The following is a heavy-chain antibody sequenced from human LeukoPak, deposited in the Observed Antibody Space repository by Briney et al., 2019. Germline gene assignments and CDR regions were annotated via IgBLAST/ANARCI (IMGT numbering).Heavy chain of an antibody. CDR3: VYESAY. CDR1: GDSITGSSYY. V-gene: IGHV4-39*07. Sequence: PSETLSLTCTVSGDSITGSSYYWGWVRQPPGKGLEWIGSISYYGSTYYNPSLKSRVAISLDTSNNQFSLRLTSVTAADTAVYYCVYESAYWGQGTLVTVSS. J-gene: IGHJ4*02. CDR2: ISYYGST. D-gene: IGHD3-22*01.